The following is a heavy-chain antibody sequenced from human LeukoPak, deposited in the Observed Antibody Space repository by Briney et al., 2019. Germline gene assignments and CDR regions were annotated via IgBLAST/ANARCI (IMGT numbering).Heavy chain of an antibody. CDR3: AKEYCSGGSCYRGAFDI. V-gene: IGHV3-9*03. Sequence: GGSLRLSCATSGFTFDDYAMHWVRQAPGKGLEWVSGISWNSGSIGYADSVKGRFTISRDNAKNSLYLQMNSLRAEDMALYYCAKEYCSGGSCYRGAFDIWGQGTMVTVSS. D-gene: IGHD2-15*01. CDR2: ISWNSGSI. J-gene: IGHJ3*02. CDR1: GFTFDDYA.